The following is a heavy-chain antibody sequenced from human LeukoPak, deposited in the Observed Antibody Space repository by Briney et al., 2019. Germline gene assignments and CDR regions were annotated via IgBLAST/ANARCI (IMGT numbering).Heavy chain of an antibody. CDR2: INQDGSEN. Sequence: GGSLRLSCAASGFTFSDSWMSWVRQAPGKGLEWVANINQDGSENEYVDSVKGRFTISRDKAKNSLYLQMNSLRAEDTAVYYCARDKENGYGGDYYFDYWGQGTLVTVSS. CDR1: GFTFSDSW. CDR3: ARDKENGYGGDYYFDY. J-gene: IGHJ4*02. D-gene: IGHD5-12*01. V-gene: IGHV3-7*01.